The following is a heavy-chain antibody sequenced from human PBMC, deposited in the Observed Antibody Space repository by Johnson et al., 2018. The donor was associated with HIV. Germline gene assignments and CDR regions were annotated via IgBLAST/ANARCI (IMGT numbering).Heavy chain of an antibody. J-gene: IGHJ3*02. V-gene: IGHV3-7*01. D-gene: IGHD3-22*01. CDR1: GFTFDNYG. CDR2: IKQDGSEK. CDR3: AKDEYYDSSGYAEAFDI. Sequence: VQLVESGGGVVRPGGSLRLSCAASGFTFDNYGMSWVRQGPGKGLEWVANIKQDGSEKYYVDSVKGRFTISRDNAKNSLYLQMNSLRAEDTAFYYCAKDEYYDSSGYAEAFDIWGQGTMVTVSS.